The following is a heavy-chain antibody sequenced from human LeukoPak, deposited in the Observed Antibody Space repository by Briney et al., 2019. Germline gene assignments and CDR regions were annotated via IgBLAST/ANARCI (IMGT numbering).Heavy chain of an antibody. D-gene: IGHD6-19*01. CDR1: GYTLTELS. Sequence: ASVKVSCKVSGYTLTELSMHWVRHAPGKGLELMGGFDPEDGETIYAQKFQGRVTMTEDTSTDTAYMELSSLRSEDTAVYYCATPGGWYRMYYFDYWGQGTLVT. CDR3: ATPGGWYRMYYFDY. J-gene: IGHJ4*02. CDR2: FDPEDGET. V-gene: IGHV1-24*01.